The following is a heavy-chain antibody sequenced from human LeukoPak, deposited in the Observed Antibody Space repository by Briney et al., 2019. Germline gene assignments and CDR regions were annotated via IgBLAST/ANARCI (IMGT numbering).Heavy chain of an antibody. D-gene: IGHD5-24*01. V-gene: IGHV2-70*16. CDR3: ARGRDGYNYYFDY. Sequence: QTLSLTCTFSGFSLSTSGMCVSWIRQPPGKALEWLARIDWDDDKFYSTSLKTRLTISKDTSKNQVVLTMTNMDPVDTATYYCARGRDGYNYYFDYWGQGTLVTVSS. J-gene: IGHJ4*02. CDR2: IDWDDDK. CDR1: GFSLSTSGMC.